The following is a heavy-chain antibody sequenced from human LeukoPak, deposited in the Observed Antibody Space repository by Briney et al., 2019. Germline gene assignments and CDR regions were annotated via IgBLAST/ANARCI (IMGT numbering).Heavy chain of an antibody. CDR1: GFTFSSYS. CDR3: ARAGYYYDSSGYYVFDY. V-gene: IGHV3-21*01. Sequence: GGSLRLSCAASGFTFSSYSMNWVRQAPGKGLEWVSSISSSSSYIYYADSVKGRFTISRDNAKNSLYLQMNSLRAEDTAVYYCARAGYYYDSSGYYVFDYWGQGTLVTVPS. CDR2: ISSSSSYI. D-gene: IGHD3-22*01. J-gene: IGHJ4*02.